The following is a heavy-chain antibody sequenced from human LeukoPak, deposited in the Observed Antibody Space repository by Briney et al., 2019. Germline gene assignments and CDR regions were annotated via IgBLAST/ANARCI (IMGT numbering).Heavy chain of an antibody. Sequence: SETLSLTCTVSGGSVSSRSYYWSSIRQPPGKGLEWIGYIYYSGSTNYNPSLKSRVTISVDTSKNQFSLKLSSVTAADTAVYYCERDLRIQAALDIWGQGTMVTVSS. CDR3: ERDLRIQAALDI. CDR1: GGSVSSRSYY. D-gene: IGHD3-16*01. V-gene: IGHV4-61*01. J-gene: IGHJ3*02. CDR2: IYYSGST.